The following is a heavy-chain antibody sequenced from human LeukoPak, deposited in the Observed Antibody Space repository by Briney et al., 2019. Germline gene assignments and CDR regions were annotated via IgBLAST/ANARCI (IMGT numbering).Heavy chain of an antibody. CDR1: GFTFSSYA. Sequence: GGSLRLSCAASGFTFSSYAMHWVRQAPGKGREWVAVISYDGSNKYYADSVKGRFTISRDNSKNTLYLQMNSLRAEDTVVYYCARGMTTVTTGYYFDYWGQGTLVTVSS. CDR2: ISYDGSNK. CDR3: ARGMTTVTTGYYFDY. D-gene: IGHD4-17*01. J-gene: IGHJ4*02. V-gene: IGHV3-30*04.